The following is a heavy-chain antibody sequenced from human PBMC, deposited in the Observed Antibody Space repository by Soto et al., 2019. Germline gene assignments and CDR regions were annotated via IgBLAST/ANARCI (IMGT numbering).Heavy chain of an antibody. D-gene: IGHD2-2*01. J-gene: IGHJ4*02. CDR1: GFTFSSYA. V-gene: IGHV3-23*01. Sequence: GGSLRLSCAASGFTFSSYAMSWVRQAPGKGLEWVSAISGSGGSTYYADSVKGRFTISRDNSKNTLYLQMNSLRAEDTAVYYCAKMMGYCSSTRCYLPTFDYWGQGPLVTVSS. CDR3: AKMMGYCSSTRCYLPTFDY. CDR2: ISGSGGST.